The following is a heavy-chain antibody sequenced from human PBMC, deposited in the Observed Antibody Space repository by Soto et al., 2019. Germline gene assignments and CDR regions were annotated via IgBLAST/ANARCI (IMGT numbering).Heavy chain of an antibody. V-gene: IGHV3-30*19. CDR2: TSYDGSDK. CDR3: ARWGTTGGLDV. D-gene: IGHD3-16*01. Sequence: QVQLVESGGGVVQPGTSLRVSCVGSGFTFRSYVIHWVRQAPGKGLEWVALTSYDGSDKYYGDLVRGRFTISRDNSRNTVDLQMDSLRLEDTALYYCARWGTTGGLDVWGQGTLVSVSS. J-gene: IGHJ1*01. CDR1: GFTFRSYV.